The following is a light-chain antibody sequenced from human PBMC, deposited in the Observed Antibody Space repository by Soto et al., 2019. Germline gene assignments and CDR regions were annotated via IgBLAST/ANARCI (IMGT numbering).Light chain of an antibody. J-gene: IGKJ4*01. CDR2: AAS. V-gene: IGKV1-39*01. CDR1: QRISTY. Sequence: DIEMTQSPSSLSASVGDRVTITCRASQRISTYLNWYQQKPGKAPKLLIYAASSLQSGVPSKFSGSGSGTDFTLTISNLQPEDFATYYCLQSYISPLTFGGGTKVDI. CDR3: LQSYISPLT.